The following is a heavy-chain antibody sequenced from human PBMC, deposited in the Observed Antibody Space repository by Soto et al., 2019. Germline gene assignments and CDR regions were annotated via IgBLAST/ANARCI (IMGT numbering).Heavy chain of an antibody. CDR2: ISLYSDGT. J-gene: IGHJ5*02. D-gene: IGHD2-2*01. CDR3: ARVVPGVYAWFGP. V-gene: IGHV1-18*01. CDR1: GYTFSNYG. Sequence: ASVKISCKTSGYTFSNYGITWVRQAPGQPLEWLGWISLYSDGTNYAQKFQGRVSMTTDTSTTTAYMELRSLRSDDTAVYYCARVVPGVYAWFGPWGDVTLVTASS.